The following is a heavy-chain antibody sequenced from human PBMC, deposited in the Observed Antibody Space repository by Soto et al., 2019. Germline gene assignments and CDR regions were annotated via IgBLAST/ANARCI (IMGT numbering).Heavy chain of an antibody. J-gene: IGHJ4*02. CDR2: IIPIFGTA. V-gene: IGHV1-69*13. CDR1: GGTFSSYA. D-gene: IGHD3-22*01. Sequence: ASVKVSCKASGGTFSSYAISWVRQAPGQGLEWMGGIIPIFGTANYAQKFQGRVTITADESTSPAYMELSSLRSEDTAVYYCASPYYYESSGYYDYWGQGTRVTGSS. CDR3: ASPYYYESSGYYDY.